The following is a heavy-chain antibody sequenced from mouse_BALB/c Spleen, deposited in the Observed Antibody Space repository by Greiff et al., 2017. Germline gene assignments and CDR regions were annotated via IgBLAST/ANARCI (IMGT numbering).Heavy chain of an antibody. D-gene: IGHD1-1*01. CDR2: ISYSGST. CDR1: GDSITSGY. CDR3: ARSYYGSSPYFDY. J-gene: IGHJ2*01. V-gene: IGHV3-8*02. Sequence: EVHLVESGPSLVKPSQTLSLTCSVTGDSITSGYWNWIRKFPGNKLEYMGYISYSGSTYYNPSLKSRISITRDTSKNQYYLQLNSVTTEDTATYYCARSYYGSSPYFDYWGQGTTLTVSS.